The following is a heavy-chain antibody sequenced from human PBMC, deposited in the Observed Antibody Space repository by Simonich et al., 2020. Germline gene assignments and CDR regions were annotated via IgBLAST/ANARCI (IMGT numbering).Heavy chain of an antibody. CDR1: GGSISSTSYY. CDR2: IYYSGST. CDR3: ARHAGFAFDI. J-gene: IGHJ3*02. V-gene: IGHV4-39*01. D-gene: IGHD6-13*01. Sequence: QLQLQESGPGLVKPSETLSLTCTVSGGSISSTSYYWGWIRQPPGKGLEWIGSIYYSGSTYADPSVKSRVTISVDTSKNQFSLRLSSVTAADTAVYYCARHAGFAFDIWGQGTMVTVSS.